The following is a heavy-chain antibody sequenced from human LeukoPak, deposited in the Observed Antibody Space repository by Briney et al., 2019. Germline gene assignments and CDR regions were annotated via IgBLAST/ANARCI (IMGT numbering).Heavy chain of an antibody. CDR2: ISGSGITT. V-gene: IGHV3-23*01. D-gene: IGHD3-10*01. Sequence: GGSLRLSLAAFGFTFSSYAISSGRQAPGKGLELGSAISGSGITTYYADSVKGRFTISRDNSKTTLFLQMNSLRAEDTAIYYCTKERPEEYYESGSYFDFWGQGTLVTVSS. J-gene: IGHJ4*02. CDR3: TKERPEEYYESGSYFDF. CDR1: GFTFSSYA.